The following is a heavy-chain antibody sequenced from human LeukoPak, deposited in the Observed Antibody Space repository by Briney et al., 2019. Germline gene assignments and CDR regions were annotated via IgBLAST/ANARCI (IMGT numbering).Heavy chain of an antibody. CDR1: GGSFSGYY. CDR3: ASHQGGSGYYYGRRRPVDAFDI. J-gene: IGHJ3*02. D-gene: IGHD3-22*01. Sequence: SETLSLTCAVYGGSFSGYYWSWIRRPPGKGLEWIGEINHSGSTNYNPSLRSRVTISVDTSKNQFSLKLSSVTAADTAVYYCASHQGGSGYYYGRRRPVDAFDIWGQGTMVTVSS. V-gene: IGHV4-34*01. CDR2: INHSGST.